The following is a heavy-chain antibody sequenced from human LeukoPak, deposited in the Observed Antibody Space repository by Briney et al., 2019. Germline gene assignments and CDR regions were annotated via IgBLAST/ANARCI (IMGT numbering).Heavy chain of an antibody. J-gene: IGHJ5*02. Sequence: PSETLSLTCTVSGGSIGSFYWNWIRQPPGKGLEWIGYIYYSGSTNYNPSLKSRVTISVDTSKNQFSLKLSSVTAADTAVYYCARHGTSGTNLNWFDPWGQGTLVTVSS. CDR2: IYYSGST. D-gene: IGHD1-1*01. V-gene: IGHV4-59*01. CDR3: ARHGTSGTNLNWFDP. CDR1: GGSIGSFY.